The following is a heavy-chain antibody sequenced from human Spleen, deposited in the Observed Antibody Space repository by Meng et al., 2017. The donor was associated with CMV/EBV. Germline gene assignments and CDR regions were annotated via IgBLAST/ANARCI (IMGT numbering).Heavy chain of an antibody. CDR2: IRYEGNIQ. Sequence: GGSLRLSCAASGFNFSNFGMHWVRQAPGKGLEWLAFIRYEGNIQHYADSAKGRFTISRDKSKNTVSLQMNSLGREDTAMYYCAKPLRYCSSTSCFFDSWGQGTLVTSPQ. CDR3: AKPLRYCSSTSCFFDS. D-gene: IGHD2-2*01. V-gene: IGHV3-30*02. CDR1: GFNFSNFG. J-gene: IGHJ4*02.